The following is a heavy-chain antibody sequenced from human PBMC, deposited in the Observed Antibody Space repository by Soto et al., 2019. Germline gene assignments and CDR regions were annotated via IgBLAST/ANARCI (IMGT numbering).Heavy chain of an antibody. V-gene: IGHV1-18*01. J-gene: IGHJ6*03. Sequence: QVQLVQSGPEVKKPGASVKVSCKASGYTFTTYGISWVRQAPGQGLEWMGWISPYNGDTHYAERFQGRLTMTPDTSATSAYMELRTPSSDDRAVYFCARALSMAQYYYYMDVWGKGTTVTVSS. CDR2: ISPYNGDT. CDR1: GYTFTTYG. CDR3: ARALSMAQYYYYMDV.